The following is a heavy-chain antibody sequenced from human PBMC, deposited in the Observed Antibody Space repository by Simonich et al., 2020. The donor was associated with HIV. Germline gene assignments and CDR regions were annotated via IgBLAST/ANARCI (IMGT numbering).Heavy chain of an antibody. J-gene: IGHJ4*02. V-gene: IGHV4-34*01. CDR2: INHRGST. D-gene: IGHD4-17*01. CDR3: ARRHPTTVTTPYFDY. Sequence: QVQLQQWGAGLLKPSETLSLTCAVYGGSFSGYYWSLIRQPPGKGLEWIGEINHRGSTNSNPSLKSRVTISVDTSKNQFSLKLSSVTAADTAVYYCARRHPTTVTTPYFDYWGQGTLVTVSS. CDR1: GGSFSGYY.